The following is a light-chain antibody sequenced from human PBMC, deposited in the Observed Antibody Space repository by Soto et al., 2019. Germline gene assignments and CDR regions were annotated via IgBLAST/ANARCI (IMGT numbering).Light chain of an antibody. J-gene: IGKJ1*01. CDR2: DAS. CDR1: QSVSSY. CDR3: QKRSNWPQT. V-gene: IGKV3-11*01. Sequence: EIVLTQSPATLSLSPGERATLSCRASQSVSSYLAWYQQKPGQAPRLLIYDASNRATDIPARFSGSGSGTGFTLTISSLEPEDFAVYYCQKRSNWPQTFGQGTKVDIK.